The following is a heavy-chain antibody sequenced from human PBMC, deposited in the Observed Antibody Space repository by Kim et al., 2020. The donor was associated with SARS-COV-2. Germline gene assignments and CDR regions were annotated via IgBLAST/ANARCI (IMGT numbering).Heavy chain of an antibody. J-gene: IGHJ6*02. CDR1: GGSISSSSYY. CDR3: AKGYSSSWTTTYYYYGMDV. V-gene: IGHV4-39*01. D-gene: IGHD6-13*01. Sequence: SETLSLTCTVSGGSISSSSYYWGWIRQPPGKGREWIGSIYYSGSTYYNPTLKSPDTISVDTSKNQFSLNPRSVTAADTAVYYCAKGYSSSWTTTYYYYGMDVWGQGTTVTVSS. CDR2: IYYSGST.